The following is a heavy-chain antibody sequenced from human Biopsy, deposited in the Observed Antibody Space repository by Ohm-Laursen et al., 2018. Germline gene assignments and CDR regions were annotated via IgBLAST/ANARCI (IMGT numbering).Heavy chain of an antibody. Sequence: TLSLTWSVSGYSISSGYYWGWIRQPPGKGLEWIGSIYHSGSTYYNPSLKSRVTISVDTSKNQFSLELSSVTAADTAVYYCARVGAGAPSIDYFDYWGQGALVTVSS. CDR2: IYHSGST. CDR3: ARVGAGAPSIDYFDY. V-gene: IGHV4-38-2*02. CDR1: GYSISSGYY. J-gene: IGHJ4*02. D-gene: IGHD1-26*01.